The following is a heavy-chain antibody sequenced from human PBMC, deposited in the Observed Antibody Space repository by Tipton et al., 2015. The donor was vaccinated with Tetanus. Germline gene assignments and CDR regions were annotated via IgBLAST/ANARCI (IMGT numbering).Heavy chain of an antibody. V-gene: IGHV4-61*08. CDR2: VSYRWRT. J-gene: IGHJ4*02. D-gene: IGHD1-14*01. CDR1: GGSVRSGDYS. Sequence: TLSLTCTVSGGSVRSGDYSWNWIRQPPGKGLEWLAYVSYRWRTTSNYSLKSRITISQDTAKNQFSLRLTSVTAADTAVYYCARADNGFPKKGPFDFWGQGALVIVSS. CDR3: ARADNGFPKKGPFDF.